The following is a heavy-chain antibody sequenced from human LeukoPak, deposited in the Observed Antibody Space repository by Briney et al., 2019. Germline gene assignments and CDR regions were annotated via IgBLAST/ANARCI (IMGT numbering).Heavy chain of an antibody. V-gene: IGHV3-21*01. CDR2: INSSRSYI. CDR3: SRTLHCSSTSGNLQYMDV. Sequence: PGGSLRLSCTASGFTFSYYTMNWVRQAAGKGLEWVSSINSSRSYIYYVDSVKGRFTISRDNAKNSLYLQMNSLRAEDTAVYYCSRTLHCSSTSGNLQYMDVWGKGTTVTVSS. D-gene: IGHD2-2*01. CDR1: GFTFSYYT. J-gene: IGHJ6*03.